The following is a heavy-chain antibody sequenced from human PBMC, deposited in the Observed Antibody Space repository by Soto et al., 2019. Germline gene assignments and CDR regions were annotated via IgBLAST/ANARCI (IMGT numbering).Heavy chain of an antibody. CDR2: IYYSGTT. Sequence: QVQLQESGPGLVKPSQTLSLTCTVSGGSISSGGYYWSWIRQHPGKGLEWIGYIYYSGTTYYNPSLKSRVTISVDTSKNQFSLKLSSVTAADTAVYYCARAGAVTAMVGHYFDYWGQGTLVTVSS. J-gene: IGHJ4*02. V-gene: IGHV4-31*03. CDR1: GGSISSGGYY. CDR3: ARAGAVTAMVGHYFDY. D-gene: IGHD5-18*01.